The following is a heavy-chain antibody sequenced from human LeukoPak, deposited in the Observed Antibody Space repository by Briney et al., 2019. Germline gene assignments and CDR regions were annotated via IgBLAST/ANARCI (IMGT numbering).Heavy chain of an antibody. V-gene: IGHV1-69*04. Sequence: SVKVSCKASGGTFSSYAISWVRQAPGQGLEWMGRIIPILGIANYAQKFQGRVTITADESTSTAYMELSSLRSEDTAVYYCARDVWAAAGTNFWGQGTLVTVSS. D-gene: IGHD6-13*01. CDR2: IIPILGIA. CDR1: GGTFSSYA. CDR3: ARDVWAAAGTNF. J-gene: IGHJ4*02.